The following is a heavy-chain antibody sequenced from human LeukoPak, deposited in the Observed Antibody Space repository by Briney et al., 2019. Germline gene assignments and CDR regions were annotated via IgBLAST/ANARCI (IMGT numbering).Heavy chain of an antibody. V-gene: IGHV3-21*01. Sequence: GGSLRLSCAASGFTFSSYSMNWVRQAPGKGLEWVSSISSSSSYIYYADSVKGRFTISRDNAKNSLYLQMNSLRAEDTAVYYCARDRYSSSWSAGVDYWGQGTLVTVPS. CDR1: GFTFSSYS. D-gene: IGHD6-13*01. CDR2: ISSSSSYI. CDR3: ARDRYSSSWSAGVDY. J-gene: IGHJ4*02.